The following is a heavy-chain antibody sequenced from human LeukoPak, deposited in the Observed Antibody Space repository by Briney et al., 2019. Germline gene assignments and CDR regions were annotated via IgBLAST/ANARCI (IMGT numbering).Heavy chain of an antibody. D-gene: IGHD2-2*01. V-gene: IGHV4-39*01. J-gene: IGHJ4*02. Sequence: PSETLSLTCTVSGGSISSSSYYRGWIRQPPGKGLEWIGSIYYSGSTYYNPSLKSRVTISVDTSKNQFSLKLSSVTAADTAVYYCARGCSSTSCPGGFDYWGQGTLVTVSS. CDR2: IYYSGST. CDR1: GGSISSSSYY. CDR3: ARGCSSTSCPGGFDY.